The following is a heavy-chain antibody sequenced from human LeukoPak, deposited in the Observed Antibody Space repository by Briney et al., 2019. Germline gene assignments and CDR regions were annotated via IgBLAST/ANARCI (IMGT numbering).Heavy chain of an antibody. Sequence: GGSLRLSCAASGFTFSNYVMGWVRQAPGKGLEWVSTISVTGDSIYYADSVKGRFTISRDSSKNTLHLQMNSLRADDTAVYYCAKVERFSHWGQGTLVTVSS. CDR1: GFTFSNYV. CDR2: ISVTGDSI. J-gene: IGHJ5*02. V-gene: IGHV3-23*01. CDR3: AKVERFSH.